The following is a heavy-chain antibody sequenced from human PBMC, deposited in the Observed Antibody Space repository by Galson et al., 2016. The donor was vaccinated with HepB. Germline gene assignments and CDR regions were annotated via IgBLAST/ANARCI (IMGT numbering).Heavy chain of an antibody. J-gene: IGHJ4*01. D-gene: IGHD5-18*01. V-gene: IGHV4-30-4*01. CDR1: GGFISTGNYY. CDR3: ARNYGYSFGSGADY. Sequence: TLSLTCTVSGGFISTGNYYWTWIRQHPEKGLEWIGNIFYSGYTHYTPSLRSRATISVDTSKNQFSLRLRSVTAADTAVYYCARNYGYSFGSGADYWGHGTLVTVSS. CDR2: IFYSGYT.